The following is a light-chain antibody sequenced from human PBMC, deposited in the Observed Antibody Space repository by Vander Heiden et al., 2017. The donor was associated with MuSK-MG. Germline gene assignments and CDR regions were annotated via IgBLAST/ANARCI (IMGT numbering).Light chain of an antibody. Sequence: SALTQPPSASGSPGQSVTISCTGTSSDVGSYNYVSWYQQHPGKAPKVIIYEATKRPSGVPDRFSGSKSGITASLTVSGLQAEDEADYFCCSYAGSNNFVFGTGTKVTVL. J-gene: IGLJ1*01. CDR3: CSYAGSNNFV. V-gene: IGLV2-8*01. CDR1: SSDVGSYNY. CDR2: EAT.